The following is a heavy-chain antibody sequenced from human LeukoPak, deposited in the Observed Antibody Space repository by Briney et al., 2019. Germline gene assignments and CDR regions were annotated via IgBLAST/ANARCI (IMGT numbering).Heavy chain of an antibody. CDR3: AGMHTVGYYYYYYMDV. Sequence: SETLSLTCTVSGDSISNYYWSWIRQSAEKKLEYIGRIYTTGSTNSNPSLESRVTMSLDTSKNQFSLRLSSVTAADTAVYYCAGMHTVGYYYYYYMDVRGKGTPVTVSS. D-gene: IGHD2-21*01. J-gene: IGHJ6*03. V-gene: IGHV4-4*07. CDR2: IYTTGST. CDR1: GDSISNYY.